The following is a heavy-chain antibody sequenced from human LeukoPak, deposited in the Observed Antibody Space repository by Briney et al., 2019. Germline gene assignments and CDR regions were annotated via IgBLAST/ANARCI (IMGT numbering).Heavy chain of an antibody. CDR2: INPNSGGT. Sequence: ASVKVSCKASGYTFTGYCMHWVRQAPGQGLEWMGWINPNSGGTNYAQKFQGRVTMTRDTSISTAYMELSRLRSDDTAVYYCARVDCSGGSCYSEFDYWGQGTLVTVSS. D-gene: IGHD2-15*01. J-gene: IGHJ4*02. CDR1: GYTFTGYC. CDR3: ARVDCSGGSCYSEFDY. V-gene: IGHV1-2*02.